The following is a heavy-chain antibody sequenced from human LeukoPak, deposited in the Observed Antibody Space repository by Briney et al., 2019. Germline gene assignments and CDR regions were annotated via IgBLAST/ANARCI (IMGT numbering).Heavy chain of an antibody. D-gene: IGHD6-13*01. CDR1: GFTFSTYA. CDR2: ISGSGGST. J-gene: IGHJ4*02. Sequence: GGSLRLSCAASGFTFSTYAMSWVRQAPGKGLEWVSTISGSGGSTYYADPVKGRFTISRDNSKNTLYLQMNSLRAEDTAVYYCAKDPNQQPYYFDYWGQGTLVTVSS. V-gene: IGHV3-23*01. CDR3: AKDPNQQPYYFDY.